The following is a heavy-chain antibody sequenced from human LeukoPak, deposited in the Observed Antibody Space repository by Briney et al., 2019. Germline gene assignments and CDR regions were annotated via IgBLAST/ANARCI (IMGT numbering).Heavy chain of an antibody. D-gene: IGHD4-17*01. CDR2: IKSKTDGGTT. J-gene: IGHJ5*02. CDR1: GFTFSNPW. V-gene: IGHV3-15*01. CDR3: TTYGAYEGLSDH. Sequence: GGSLRLSCAASGFTFSNPWMSWVRQAPGKWLEWVCRIKSKTDGGTTEYAAAVQGRFTISRADSKNTLYLQMNSLKTEDTAVYSCTTYGAYEGLSDHWGQGTLVTVSS.